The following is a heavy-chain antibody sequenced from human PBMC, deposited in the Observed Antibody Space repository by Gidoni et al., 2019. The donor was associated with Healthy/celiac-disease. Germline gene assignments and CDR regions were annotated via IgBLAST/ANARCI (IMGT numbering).Heavy chain of an antibody. CDR1: GCTFSNYD. CDR2: IGTAGDP. V-gene: IGHV3-13*05. D-gene: IGHD4-17*01. Sequence: VQPVAPGGGLVQPGGSLRLSCAASGCTFSNYDMHWVRQATGKGLEWVSAIGTAGDPYYPGSVKGRFTISREKAKNSLYLQMNSLRAGDTAVYYCARGVNRNDYGGNSGFDYWGQGTLVTVSS. CDR3: ARGVNRNDYGGNSGFDY. J-gene: IGHJ4*02.